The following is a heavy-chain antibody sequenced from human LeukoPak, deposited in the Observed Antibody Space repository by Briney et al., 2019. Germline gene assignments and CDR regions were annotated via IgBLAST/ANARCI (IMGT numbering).Heavy chain of an antibody. Sequence: SVKVSCKASGGTFSSYAISWVRQAPGQGLEWMGGIIPIFGTANYAQKFQGRVTNTADESTSTAYMELSSLRSEDTAVYYCAIGPVAGTMLLLDYWGQGTLVTVSS. CDR2: IIPIFGTA. D-gene: IGHD6-19*01. CDR1: GGTFSSYA. CDR3: AIGPVAGTMLLLDY. J-gene: IGHJ4*02. V-gene: IGHV1-69*13.